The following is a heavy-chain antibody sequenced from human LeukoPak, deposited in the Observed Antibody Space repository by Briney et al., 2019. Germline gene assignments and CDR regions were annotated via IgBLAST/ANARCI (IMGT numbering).Heavy chain of an antibody. CDR2: ISSSSSYI. Sequence: GGSLRLSCAASGFTFSSYSMNWVRQAPGKGLEWVSSISSSSSYIYYADSVKGRFTISRDNAKNSLYLQMSSLRAEDTAVYYCARNKLVAGTPSYYYYGMDVWGQGTTITVSS. V-gene: IGHV3-21*01. CDR1: GFTFSSYS. D-gene: IGHD6-19*01. J-gene: IGHJ6*02. CDR3: ARNKLVAGTPSYYYYGMDV.